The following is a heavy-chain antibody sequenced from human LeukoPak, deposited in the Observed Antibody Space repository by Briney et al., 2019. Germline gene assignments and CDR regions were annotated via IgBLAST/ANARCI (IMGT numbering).Heavy chain of an antibody. CDR1: GFIFNNFG. D-gene: IGHD5-18*01. V-gene: IGHV3-30*02. CDR2: IDYDGSNN. J-gene: IGHJ4*02. Sequence: PGGSLRLSCAASGFIFNNFGFHWVRQAPGKGLEWLIFIDYDGSNNYFADSVKGRFTVSRDDSKNTLFLHMNSLRPEDTALYYCAKDQGFRSGHAYGSSHWGQGTLVTVSS. CDR3: AKDQGFRSGHAYGSSH.